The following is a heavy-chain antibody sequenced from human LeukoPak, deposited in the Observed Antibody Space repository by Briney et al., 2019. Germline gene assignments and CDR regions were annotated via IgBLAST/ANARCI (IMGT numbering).Heavy chain of an antibody. V-gene: IGHV3-15*01. CDR2: IKSKTDGGTT. CDR3: TTDRYGSGGYCDYYYYYGMDV. Sequence: GGSLRLSCAASGSTFSNAWMSWVRQAPGKGLEWVGRIKSKTDGGTTDYAAPVEGRFTISRDDSKNTLYLQMNSLKTEDTAVYYCTTDRYGSGGYCDYYYYYGMDVWGQGTTVTVSS. D-gene: IGHD3-10*01. J-gene: IGHJ6*02. CDR1: GSTFSNAW.